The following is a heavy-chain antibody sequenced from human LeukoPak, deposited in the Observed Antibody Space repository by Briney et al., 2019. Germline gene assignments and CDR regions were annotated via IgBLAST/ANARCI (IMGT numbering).Heavy chain of an antibody. CDR3: ARASRQFQDAFDI. J-gene: IGHJ3*02. CDR2: IYSGGTT. D-gene: IGHD5-24*01. V-gene: IGHV3-66*01. CDR1: GITVSSNY. Sequence: GSLRLSCAASGITVSSNYMSWVRQAPGKGLEWVSAIYSGGTTDSVDSVKGRFTISRDDSKNTLYLQMNSLRAEDTAVYYCARASRQFQDAFDIWGQGTMVTVSS.